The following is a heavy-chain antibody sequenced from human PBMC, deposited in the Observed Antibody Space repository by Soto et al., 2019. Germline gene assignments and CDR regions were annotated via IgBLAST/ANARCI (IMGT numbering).Heavy chain of an antibody. CDR1: GFTFSSYG. V-gene: IGHV3-23*04. Sequence: VQLVESGGGVVQPGRSLRLSCAASGFTFSSYGMHWVRQAPGKGLEWVSAISGSGGSTYYADSVKGRFTISRDNSKNTLYLQMNSLRAEDTAVYYCAKGVVAAPLLDWGQGTLVTVSS. CDR2: ISGSGGST. CDR3: AKGVVAAPLLD. D-gene: IGHD2-15*01. J-gene: IGHJ4*02.